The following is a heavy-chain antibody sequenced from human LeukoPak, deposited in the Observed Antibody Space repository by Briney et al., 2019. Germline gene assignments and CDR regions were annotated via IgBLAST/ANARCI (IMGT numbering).Heavy chain of an antibody. CDR3: AKDPNQYSSSFLVDY. CDR2: IIPILGIA. CDR1: GGTFSSYA. Sequence: SVKVSCKASGGTFSSYAISWARQAPGQGLEWMGRIIPILGIANYAQKFQGRVTITADKSTSTAYMELSSLRSEDTAVYYCAKDPNQYSSSFLVDYWGQGTLVTVSS. J-gene: IGHJ4*02. D-gene: IGHD6-6*01. V-gene: IGHV1-69*04.